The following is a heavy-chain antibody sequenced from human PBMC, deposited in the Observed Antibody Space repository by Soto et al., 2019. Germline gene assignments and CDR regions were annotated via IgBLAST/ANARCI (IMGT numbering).Heavy chain of an antibody. V-gene: IGHV4-31*03. CDR2: VYYTGNT. Sequence: QVQLQESGPGLMQPSQTLSLTCTVSGGSIGSGGYWWSWIRQHPGRGLEWIGFVYYTGNTQYNPSLKSRVNISVDTSTKQFSLKLSSVTDADTAVYYCARGTLVWGQGTLVTVSS. CDR3: ARGTLV. CDR1: GGSIGSGGYW. J-gene: IGHJ4*02. D-gene: IGHD2-2*01.